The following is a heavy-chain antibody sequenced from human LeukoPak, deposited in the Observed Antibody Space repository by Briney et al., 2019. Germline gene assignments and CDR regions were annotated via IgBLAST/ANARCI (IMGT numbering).Heavy chain of an antibody. Sequence: PGGSLRLSSAASGFTFSSSAMSWVHQAPGKGLEWVSAISNNGGYTYYADSVQGRFTISRDNSKSTLCLQMNSLRAEDTAVYYCAKQLGYCSDGSCYFPYWGQGTLVTVSS. CDR1: GFTFSSSA. CDR3: AKQLGYCSDGSCYFPY. J-gene: IGHJ4*02. D-gene: IGHD2-15*01. CDR2: ISNNGGYT. V-gene: IGHV3-23*01.